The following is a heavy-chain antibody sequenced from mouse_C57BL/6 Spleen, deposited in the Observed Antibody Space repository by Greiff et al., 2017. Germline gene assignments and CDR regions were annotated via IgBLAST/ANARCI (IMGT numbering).Heavy chain of an antibody. CDR1: GYSFTGYY. CDR3: ARSPGFAY. Sequence: VQLKQSGPELVKPGASVKISCKASGYSFTGYYMNWVKQSPEKSLEWIGEINPSTGGTTYNQKFKAKATLTVDKSSSTAYMQLQSLTSGDTAVYYCARSPGFAYWGQGTLVTVSA. CDR2: INPSTGGT. J-gene: IGHJ3*01. V-gene: IGHV1-42*01.